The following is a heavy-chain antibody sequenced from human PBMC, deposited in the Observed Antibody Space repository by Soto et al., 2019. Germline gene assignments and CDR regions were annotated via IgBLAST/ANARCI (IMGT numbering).Heavy chain of an antibody. Sequence: LSLTCAASGFTFSSYSMNWVRQAPGKGLEWVSSISSSSSYIYYADSVKGRFTISRDNAKNSLYLQMNSLRAEDTAVYYCARDRPVYGDYVHYYYYMDVWGKGTTVTVSS. CDR3: ARDRPVYGDYVHYYYYMDV. J-gene: IGHJ6*03. V-gene: IGHV3-21*01. CDR1: GFTFSSYS. CDR2: ISSSSSYI. D-gene: IGHD4-17*01.